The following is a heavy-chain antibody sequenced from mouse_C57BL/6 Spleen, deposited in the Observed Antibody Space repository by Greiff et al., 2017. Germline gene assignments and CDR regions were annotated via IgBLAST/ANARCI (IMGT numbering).Heavy chain of an antibody. CDR3: ARVNGNQFNFDY. CDR2: IYPGDGDT. D-gene: IGHD1-1*01. Sequence: VQLQESGAELVKPGASVKISCKASGYAFSSYWMNWVKQRPGKGLEWIGQIYPGDGDTNYNGKFKGKATLTADKSSSTAYMQLSSLTSEDSAVYFCARVNGNQFNFDYWGQGTTLTVSS. J-gene: IGHJ2*01. V-gene: IGHV1-80*01. CDR1: GYAFSSYW.